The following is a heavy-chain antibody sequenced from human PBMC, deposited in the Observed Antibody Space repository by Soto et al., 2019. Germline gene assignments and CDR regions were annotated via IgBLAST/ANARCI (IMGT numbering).Heavy chain of an antibody. CDR3: ATWQGYLNFKY. CDR2: IWDDGRRK. D-gene: IGHD1-1*01. J-gene: IGHJ4*02. V-gene: IGHV3-33*01. CDR1: VFTFSLYG. Sequence: VGSLRLSCASSVFTFSLYGMHWVRQAPGKWLEWVAAIWDDGRRKDYADSVKDRLFISRDNSKNTLYLQLDSLRPEDTAVYYCATWQGYLNFKYWGQGTLVIVS.